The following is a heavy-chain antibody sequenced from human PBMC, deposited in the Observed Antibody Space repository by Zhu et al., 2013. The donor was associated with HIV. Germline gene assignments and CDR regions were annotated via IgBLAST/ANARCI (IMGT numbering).Heavy chain of an antibody. CDR3: ATVIDCVNGVCQAY. D-gene: IGHD2-8*01. V-gene: IGHV1-24*01. CDR1: GYTLTELS. J-gene: IGHJ4*02. Sequence: QLVQPGAEVRKPGASVRLSCKVSGYTLTELSMHWVRQAPGRGLEWVGGFDIEQGETIYAQKFQGRVALTDDTSTNTAYMEVSSLRSEDTAVYYCATVIDCVNGVCQAYWGQGTPGHRLL. CDR2: FDIEQGET.